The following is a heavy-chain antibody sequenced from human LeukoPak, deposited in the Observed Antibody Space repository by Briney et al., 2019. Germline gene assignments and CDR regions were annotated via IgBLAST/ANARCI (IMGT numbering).Heavy chain of an antibody. Sequence: GGSLRLSCAASGFTFSDYYMSWIRQAPGKGLEWVSYSSGSSIYYADFVKGRFTISRDNAKNSLYLQMNSPRAEDTAVYYCAREGSSSWYVDYWGQGTLVTVSS. CDR3: AREGSSSWYVDY. J-gene: IGHJ4*02. V-gene: IGHV3-11*01. CDR2: SSGSSI. CDR1: GFTFSDYY. D-gene: IGHD6-13*01.